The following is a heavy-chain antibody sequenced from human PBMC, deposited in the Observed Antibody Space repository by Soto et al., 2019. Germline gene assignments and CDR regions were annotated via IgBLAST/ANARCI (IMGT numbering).Heavy chain of an antibody. Sequence: GGSLRLSCSASGFTFSNYAISWVRQGPGEGLEWVSVIWYDGSNKYYADSVKGRFTISRDNSKNTLYLQMNSLRAEDTAVYYCARNPGGIAVAGTYYYYYYGMDVWGQRTTVTVSS. CDR3: ARNPGGIAVAGTYYYYYYGMDV. CDR1: GFTFSNYA. D-gene: IGHD6-19*01. CDR2: IWYDGSNK. V-gene: IGHV3-33*01. J-gene: IGHJ6*02.